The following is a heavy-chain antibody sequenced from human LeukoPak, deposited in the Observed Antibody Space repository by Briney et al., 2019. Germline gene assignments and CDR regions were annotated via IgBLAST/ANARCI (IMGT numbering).Heavy chain of an antibody. CDR3: ARGSLSGRADY. J-gene: IGHJ4*02. V-gene: IGHV4-34*01. CDR1: GGSFSGYY. CDR2: INHSGST. D-gene: IGHD6-25*01. Sequence: PSETLSLTCAVYGGSFSGYYWSWIRQPPGKGLEWIGEINHSGSTNYNPSLKSRVTISVDTSKNQFSLKLSSVTAADTAVYYCARGSLSGRADYWGQGTLVTVSS.